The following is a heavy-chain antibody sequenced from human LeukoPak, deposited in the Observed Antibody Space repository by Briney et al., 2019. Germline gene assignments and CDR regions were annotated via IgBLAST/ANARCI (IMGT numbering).Heavy chain of an antibody. CDR1: GGSISSSSYY. D-gene: IGHD3-3*01. Sequence: PSETLSLTCTVSGGSISSSSYYWGWIRQPPGKGLEWIGEINHSGSTNYNPSLKSRVTISLDTSKSQFSLKVRYVTAADTAVYYCARGLNDSWPGENYWGQGTLVTVSS. CDR3: ARGLNDSWPGENY. V-gene: IGHV4-39*07. J-gene: IGHJ4*02. CDR2: INHSGST.